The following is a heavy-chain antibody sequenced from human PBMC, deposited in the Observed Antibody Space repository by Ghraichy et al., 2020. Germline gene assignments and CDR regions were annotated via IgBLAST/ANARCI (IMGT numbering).Heavy chain of an antibody. Sequence: SEPLSLTCTVSGGSISSLTSYWAWIRQPPGKGLEWIGTIFYSGTTYYNPSLRSRVTVSVDTSKSQFSLKMKSVTAADTAVYYCAKLHASGSFFSYYMDVWGKGTTVSVSS. V-gene: IGHV4-39*01. CDR3: AKLHASGSFFSYYMDV. D-gene: IGHD3-10*01. J-gene: IGHJ6*03. CDR2: IFYSGTT. CDR1: GGSISSLTSY.